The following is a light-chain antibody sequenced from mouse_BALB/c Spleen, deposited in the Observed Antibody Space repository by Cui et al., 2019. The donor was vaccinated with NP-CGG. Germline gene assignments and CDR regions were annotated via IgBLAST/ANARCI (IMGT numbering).Light chain of an antibody. J-gene: IGLJ1*01. CDR2: GTK. Sequence: QAVVTQESALTTSPGETVTLNCRSSTGAVTTSNYANWVQEKPDHLFTGLIGGTKNRAPGVPARFSGSLIGDEAALTITGAQTEDEAIYFCALWYSNHWVFGGGTKLTVL. CDR1: TGAVTTSNY. CDR3: ALWYSNHWV. V-gene: IGLV1*01.